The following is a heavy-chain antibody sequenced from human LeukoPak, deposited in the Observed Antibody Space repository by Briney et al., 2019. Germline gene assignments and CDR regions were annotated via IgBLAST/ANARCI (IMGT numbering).Heavy chain of an antibody. CDR1: GFTFSNYG. Sequence: PGTSLRRSCAASGFTFSNYGIHWVRQAPGKGLEWVALISFDGSHKYYPDSVKGRFTISRDDSKNTLYLQMNSLRAEDTAVYFCAKDRSSTCSFDYWGQGTLVTVSS. CDR2: ISFDGSHK. CDR3: AKDRSSTCSFDY. D-gene: IGHD6-13*01. V-gene: IGHV3-30*18. J-gene: IGHJ4*02.